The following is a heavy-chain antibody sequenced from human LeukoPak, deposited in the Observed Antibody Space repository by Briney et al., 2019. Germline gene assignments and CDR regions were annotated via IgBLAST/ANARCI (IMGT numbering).Heavy chain of an antibody. J-gene: IGHJ5*02. D-gene: IGHD3-10*01. CDR3: ARHGSVRSPLGP. CDR2: IYATGST. CDR1: GVSISSYY. V-gene: IGHV4-4*09. Sequence: SETLPLTCTVSGVSISSYYWSWIRQPPGKGLEWIGYIYATGSTNYNPSLKSRVTISVDTSKNQFSLNLRSVTAADTAVYYCARHGSVRSPLGPWGQGTLVTVSS.